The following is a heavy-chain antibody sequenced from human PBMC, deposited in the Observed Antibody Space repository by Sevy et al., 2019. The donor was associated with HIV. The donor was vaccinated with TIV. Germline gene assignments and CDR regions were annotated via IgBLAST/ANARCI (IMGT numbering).Heavy chain of an antibody. D-gene: IGHD3-3*01. V-gene: IGHV4-31*03. Sequence: SESLSLTCTVSGGSISSGGYYWTWIRQHPGNGLEWIGYIYYSGTTYYNPSLKSRVTISVDTSKNQFSLKLSSVTAADTAVCYRASWHDFWSGYDTGYYYGMDVWGQGTPVTVSS. CDR2: IYYSGTT. J-gene: IGHJ6*02. CDR1: GGSISSGGYY. CDR3: ASWHDFWSGYDTGYYYGMDV.